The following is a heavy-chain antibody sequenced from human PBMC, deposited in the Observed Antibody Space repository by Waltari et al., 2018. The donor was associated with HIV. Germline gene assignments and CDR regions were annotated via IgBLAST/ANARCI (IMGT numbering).Heavy chain of an antibody. J-gene: IGHJ4*02. CDR3: ARDWGSGSYR. CDR2: ISSSGSTI. D-gene: IGHD3-10*01. Sequence: EVQLVESGGGLVQPGGSLRLSCAASGFTFRSYEMNWVRPAPGKGLEWVSYISSSGSTIYYADSVKGRFTISRDNAKNSLYLQMNSLRAEDTAVYYCARDWGSGSYRWGQGTLVTVSS. V-gene: IGHV3-48*03. CDR1: GFTFRSYE.